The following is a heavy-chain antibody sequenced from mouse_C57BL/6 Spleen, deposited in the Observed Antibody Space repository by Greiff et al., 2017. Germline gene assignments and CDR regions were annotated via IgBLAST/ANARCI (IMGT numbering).Heavy chain of an antibody. CDR1: GYTFTSYW. CDR3: ARRGLIYAYV. V-gene: IGHV1-55*01. J-gene: IGHJ1*03. D-gene: IGHD1-1*01. Sequence: QVQLQQSGPELVKPGASVKISCKASGYTFTSYWITWVKQRPGQGLEWIGDIYPGSGSTNYNEKFKSKATLTVDTSSSTAYMQLSSLTSEDSAVYYCARRGLIYAYVWGTGTTVTVSS. CDR2: IYPGSGST.